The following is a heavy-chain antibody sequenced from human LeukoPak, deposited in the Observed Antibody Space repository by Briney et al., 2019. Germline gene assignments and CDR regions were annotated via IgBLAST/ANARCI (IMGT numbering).Heavy chain of an antibody. CDR2: ISAYNGNT. Sequence: ASVKVSCKTSGYIFTNYGINWVRQAPGQGLEWMGWISAYNGNTKYAQKLQGRVTMTTDTSTSTAYMELRSLRSDDTAVYYCARLPTIAAPAWTYQPFDLWGQGTLVTVSS. J-gene: IGHJ5*02. D-gene: IGHD6-13*01. V-gene: IGHV1-18*04. CDR1: GYIFTNYG. CDR3: ARLPTIAAPAWTYQPFDL.